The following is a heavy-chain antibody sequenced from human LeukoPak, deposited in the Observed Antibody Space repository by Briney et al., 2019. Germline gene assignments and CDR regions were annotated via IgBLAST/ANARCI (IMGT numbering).Heavy chain of an antibody. CDR2: IIPIFGTA. J-gene: IGHJ4*02. Sequence: ASGKVSCKASGGTFSSYAISWVRQAPGQGLEWMGGIIPIFGTANYAQKFQGRVTITADESTSTAYMELSSLRSEDTAVYYCARVAVYYYYDSSGYPYYFDYWGQGTLVTVSS. D-gene: IGHD3-22*01. CDR1: GGTFSSYA. CDR3: ARVAVYYYYDSSGYPYYFDY. V-gene: IGHV1-69*01.